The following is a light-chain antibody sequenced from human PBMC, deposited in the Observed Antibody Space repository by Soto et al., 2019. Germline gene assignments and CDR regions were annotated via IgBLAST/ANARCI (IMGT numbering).Light chain of an antibody. Sequence: SYELTQPPSVSVAPGKTARITCGGNNIGSKSVHWYQQKPGQAPVLVIYYDSDRPSGIPERFSGSNSGNTATLTISRVEAGDEAYYYCQVWDSSSDHSGVFGTGTKLTVL. CDR3: QVWDSSSDHSGV. V-gene: IGLV3-21*04. CDR1: NIGSKS. J-gene: IGLJ1*01. CDR2: YDS.